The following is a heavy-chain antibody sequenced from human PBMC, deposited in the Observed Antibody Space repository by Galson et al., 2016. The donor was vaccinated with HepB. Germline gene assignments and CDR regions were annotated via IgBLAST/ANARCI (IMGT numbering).Heavy chain of an antibody. CDR2: IFYNGTA. CDR1: GASFISSSYY. V-gene: IGHV4-39*01. CDR3: VRVGGGIEDSLYNWFDP. J-gene: IGHJ5*02. D-gene: IGHD1-14*01. Sequence: SETLSLTCSVSGASFISSSYYWGWIRQPPGKGLEWIGNIFYNGTAFYNPSLKGRVSMSVDTSKRQFSLKLSSATATDTAVFYCVRVGGGIEDSLYNWFDPWGQGTLVIVSS.